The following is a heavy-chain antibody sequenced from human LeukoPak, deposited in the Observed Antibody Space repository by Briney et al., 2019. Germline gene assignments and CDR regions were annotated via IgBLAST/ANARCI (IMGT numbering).Heavy chain of an antibody. D-gene: IGHD5-18*01. J-gene: IGHJ3*02. Sequence: PSETLSLTCTVSGGSISSDNYYWGWIRQPPGKGLEFIGSIYYSGSTYYNPSLKGRVTISVDTSKNQFSLNLSSVTAADTAVYYCARGLSIHDAFDSWGQGTMVSVSS. CDR1: GGSISSDNYY. CDR3: ARGLSIHDAFDS. V-gene: IGHV4-39*07. CDR2: IYYSGST.